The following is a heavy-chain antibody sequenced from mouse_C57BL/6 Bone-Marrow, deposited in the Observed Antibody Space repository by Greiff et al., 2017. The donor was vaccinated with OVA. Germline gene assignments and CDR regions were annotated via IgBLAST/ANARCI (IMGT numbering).Heavy chain of an antibody. J-gene: IGHJ3*01. D-gene: IGHD2-3*01. V-gene: IGHV5-17*01. CDR2: ISSGSSTI. CDR3: ARARRDGSFAY. Sequence: EVQLVESGGGLVKPGGSLKLSCAASGFTFSDYGMHWVRQAPEKGLEWVAYISSGSSTIYSADTVKGRFTISRDNAKNTLFLQMTRLRSEDTAMYCCARARRDGSFAYWDRGTVVTVTA. CDR1: GFTFSDYG.